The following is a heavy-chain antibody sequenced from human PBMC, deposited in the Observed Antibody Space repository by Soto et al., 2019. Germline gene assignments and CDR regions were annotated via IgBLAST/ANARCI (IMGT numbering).Heavy chain of an antibody. Sequence: EVDLLESGGGLAQPGGSRRLSCAASGFSFSVFAMTWVRQAPGKGLEWVSRISGSGGSTYYADSVKGRFTISRDNSKNMLYLQMNSLRGEDTAVYYCAKDWSGGASGVWGQGTMVIVSS. CDR3: AKDWSGGASGV. CDR1: GFSFSVFA. V-gene: IGHV3-23*01. D-gene: IGHD3-16*01. CDR2: ISGSGGST. J-gene: IGHJ3*01.